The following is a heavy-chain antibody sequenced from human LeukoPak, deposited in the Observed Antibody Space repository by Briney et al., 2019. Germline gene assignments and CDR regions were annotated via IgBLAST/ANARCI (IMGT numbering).Heavy chain of an antibody. CDR2: IIPIFGTA. CDR3: ASLGYRHSGNN. Sequence: GASVKVSCKASGGTFSSYAISWVRQAPGQGLEWMGGIIPIFGTANYAQKFQGRVTITTDESTSTAYMELSSLRSEDTAVYYCASLGYRHSGNNWGQGTLVTVSS. J-gene: IGHJ4*02. CDR1: GGTFSSYA. V-gene: IGHV1-69*05. D-gene: IGHD3-10*01.